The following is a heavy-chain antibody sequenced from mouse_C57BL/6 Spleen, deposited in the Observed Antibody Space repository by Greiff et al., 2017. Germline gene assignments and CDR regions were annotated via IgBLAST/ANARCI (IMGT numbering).Heavy chain of an antibody. CDR1: GFTFSDYG. J-gene: IGHJ4*01. Sequence: EVKLQESGGGLVKPGGSLKLSCAASGFTFSDYGMHWVRQAPEKGLEWVAYISSGSSTIYYADTVKGRFTISRDNAKNTLFLQMTSLRSGDTAMYYCARRTGNAMDYWGQGTSVTVSS. CDR3: ARRTGNAMDY. V-gene: IGHV5-17*01. CDR2: ISSGSSTI. D-gene: IGHD4-1*01.